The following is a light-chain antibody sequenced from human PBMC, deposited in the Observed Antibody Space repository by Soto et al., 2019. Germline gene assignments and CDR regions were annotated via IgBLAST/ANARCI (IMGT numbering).Light chain of an antibody. J-gene: IGKJ2*01. CDR3: QVYGNSVANT. CDR1: QTVSNNY. V-gene: IGKV3-20*01. Sequence: EVVLTQSPGTLSLSPGERATLSCRASQTVSNNYLAWYQQKPGQSPRLLIHDASSRDTGIPDRFRGSGSRTHLTLILSSREPVDLAVYYCQVYGNSVANTFGQGTKLAI. CDR2: DAS.